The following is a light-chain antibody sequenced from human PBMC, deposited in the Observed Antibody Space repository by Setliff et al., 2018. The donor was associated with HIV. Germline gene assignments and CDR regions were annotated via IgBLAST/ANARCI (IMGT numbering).Light chain of an antibody. CDR2: DVS. CDR3: CSFTGRYTSKYV. V-gene: IGLV2-11*01. CDR1: SSDVGNYNY. Sequence: ALTPPRSVSGSPGQSVTISCTGTSSDVGNYNYVSWYQQHPGKAPKLIIFDVSKRPSGVPDRFSGSKSGNTASLTISGLQDEDEADYYCCSFTGRYTSKYVFGTGTKVTVL. J-gene: IGLJ1*01.